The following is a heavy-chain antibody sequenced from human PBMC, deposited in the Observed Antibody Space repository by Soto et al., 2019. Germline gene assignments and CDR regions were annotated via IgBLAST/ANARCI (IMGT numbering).Heavy chain of an antibody. D-gene: IGHD6-13*01. V-gene: IGHV1-18*04. J-gene: IGHJ5*01. CDR1: VYTFTSYV. CDR3: ARWSYSRRYNWFDS. CDR2: ISVYSGKT. Sequence: APVTVSCKASVYTFTSYVISCVRQAPGQGLEWMGWISVYSGKTNYEQNLQGRVIMTTETSTSAAYMGLRGLSPDDTAVYYCARWSYSRRYNWFDSGGHGTLVTVSS.